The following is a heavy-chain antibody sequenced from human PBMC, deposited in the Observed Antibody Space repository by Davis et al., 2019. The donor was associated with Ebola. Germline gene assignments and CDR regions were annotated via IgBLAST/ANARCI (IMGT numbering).Heavy chain of an antibody. CDR1: GDSVSGKNGA. J-gene: IGHJ4*02. CDR3: ARGWLRSAFDQ. Sequence: HSQTLSLTRAISGDSVSGKNGAWNWIRQSPSRGLEWLGRTYYSSKWYNETALSVKSRITISADTAKNQLSLHLNSVTPEDTAVYYCARGWLRSAFDQWGQGTLVTVSS. D-gene: IGHD5-12*01. CDR2: TYYSSKWYN. V-gene: IGHV6-1*01.